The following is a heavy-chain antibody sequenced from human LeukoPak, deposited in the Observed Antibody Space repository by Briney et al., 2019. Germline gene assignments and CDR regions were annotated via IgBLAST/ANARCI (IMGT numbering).Heavy chain of an antibody. CDR1: GFTFSSYW. CDR3: AKSTSGYDWGYYFDY. D-gene: IGHD5-12*01. CDR2: INSDGSST. Sequence: PGGSLRLSCAASGFTFSSYWMHWVRQAPGKGLVWVSRINSDGSSTSYADSVKGRFTISRDDAKNSLYLQMNSLRAEDTALYYCAKSTSGYDWGYYFDYWGQGTLVTVSS. V-gene: IGHV3-74*01. J-gene: IGHJ4*02.